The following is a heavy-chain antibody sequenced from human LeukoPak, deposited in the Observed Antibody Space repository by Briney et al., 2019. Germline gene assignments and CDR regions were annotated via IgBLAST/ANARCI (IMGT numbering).Heavy chain of an antibody. V-gene: IGHV4-59*08. Sequence: ETLSLTCTVSGGSISSYYWSWIRQPPGKGLEWIGYIYYSGSTNYNPSLKSRVTISVDTSKNRFSLKLSSVTAADTAVYYCARYIVVVAYFDYWGQGTLVTVSS. J-gene: IGHJ4*02. CDR2: IYYSGST. CDR1: GGSISSYY. D-gene: IGHD2-2*01. CDR3: ARYIVVVAYFDY.